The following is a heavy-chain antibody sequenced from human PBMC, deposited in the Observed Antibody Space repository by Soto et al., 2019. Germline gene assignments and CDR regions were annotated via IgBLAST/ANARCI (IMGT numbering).Heavy chain of an antibody. D-gene: IGHD4-17*01. J-gene: IGHJ4*02. V-gene: IGHV1-69*01. CDR2: IIPIFGTA. Sequence: QVQLVQSGAEVKKPGSSVKVSCKASGDTFSSYTISWVRQAPGQGLEWMGGIIPIFGTANYPQKFQGRVTITADESTSTAYMELRSLRSDDTAVYYRARGGGRYGDYFDYWGQGTLVTVSS. CDR1: GDTFSSYT. CDR3: ARGGGRYGDYFDY.